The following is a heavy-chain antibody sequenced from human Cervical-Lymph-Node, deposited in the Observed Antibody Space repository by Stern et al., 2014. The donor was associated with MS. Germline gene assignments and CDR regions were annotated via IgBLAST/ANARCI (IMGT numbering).Heavy chain of an antibody. CDR3: ARPITGADHAFDY. J-gene: IGHJ4*02. D-gene: IGHD6-13*01. V-gene: IGHV7-4-1*02. Sequence: DQLVESGSEMKMPGASVKVSCRASGYMFTRYALNWVRQAPGQGLEWMGWINTRTGSPTYAQGFTGRFVFALNTSISTAYLQINSLKSEDTAVYYCARPITGADHAFDYWGQGSLVTVSS. CDR2: INTRTGSP. CDR1: GYMFTRYA.